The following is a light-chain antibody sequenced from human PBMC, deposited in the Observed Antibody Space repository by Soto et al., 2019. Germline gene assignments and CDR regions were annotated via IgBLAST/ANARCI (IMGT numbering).Light chain of an antibody. CDR3: QHCTDYSWT. CDR1: QSITMW. Sequence: DIHMTQSPSTLSASVGDRVTITCRASQSITMWLAWYQQKPGKAPTLVIYKTSSLESGVPSRFSGSGSGTEFTLTISSLQPDDFATYYCQHCTDYSWTFGQGTKVEVK. J-gene: IGKJ1*01. V-gene: IGKV1-5*03. CDR2: KTS.